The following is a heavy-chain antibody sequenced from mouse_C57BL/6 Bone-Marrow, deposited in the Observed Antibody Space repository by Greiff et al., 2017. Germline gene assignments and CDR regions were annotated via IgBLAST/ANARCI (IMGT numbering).Heavy chain of an antibody. D-gene: IGHD1-1*02. CDR3: ERLTLDYFDV. CDR1: GYTFTDYY. J-gene: IGHJ1*03. Sequence: EVQLQQSGPELVKPGASVKISCKASGYTFTDYYMNWVKQSHGKSLEWIGDINPNNGGTSYNQKFKGKATLTVDKSSSTAYMELRSLTSEDSAVXYCERLTLDYFDVWGTGTTVTVSS. V-gene: IGHV1-26*01. CDR2: INPNNGGT.